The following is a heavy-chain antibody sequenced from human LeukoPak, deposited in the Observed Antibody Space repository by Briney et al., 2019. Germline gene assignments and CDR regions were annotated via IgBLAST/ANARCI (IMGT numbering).Heavy chain of an antibody. D-gene: IGHD3-22*01. CDR2: IRYDGSNK. J-gene: IGHJ4*02. CDR3: ANPALDSSGYYGGY. V-gene: IGHV3-30*02. Sequence: GGSLRLSCAASGFTFSSYGMHWVRQAPGKGLEWVAFIRYDGSNKYYADSVKGRFTISRDNSKNTLYLQMNSLRAEDTAVYYCANPALDSSGYYGGYWGQGTLVTVSS. CDR1: GFTFSSYG.